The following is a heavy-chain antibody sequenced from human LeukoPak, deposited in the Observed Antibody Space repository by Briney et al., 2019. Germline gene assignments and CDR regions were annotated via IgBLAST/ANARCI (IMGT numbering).Heavy chain of an antibody. Sequence: GASVKVSCKASGYIFTNYYMHWVRQAPGQGLEWMGWINPNSGGTNYAQKFQGRVTMTRDTSISTAYMELSRLRSDDTAVYYCARGRSVGELYYYWGQGTLVTVSS. V-gene: IGHV1-2*02. D-gene: IGHD3-16*01. J-gene: IGHJ4*02. CDR2: INPNSGGT. CDR3: ARGRSVGELYYY. CDR1: GYIFTNYY.